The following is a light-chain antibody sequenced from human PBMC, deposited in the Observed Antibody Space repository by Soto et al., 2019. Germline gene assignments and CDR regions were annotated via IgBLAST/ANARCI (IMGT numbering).Light chain of an antibody. CDR1: SSDVGSYNL. J-gene: IGLJ1*01. V-gene: IGLV2-23*02. CDR2: EVS. Sequence: QSALTQPASVSGSPGQSITISCTGTSSDVGSYNLVSWYQQHPGKAPKLMIYEVSKRPSGVSNRFSGSKSGNTACLTISGLQAEDDADYYCCSYAGSSTFPYVFGTGTKLTVL. CDR3: CSYAGSSTFPYV.